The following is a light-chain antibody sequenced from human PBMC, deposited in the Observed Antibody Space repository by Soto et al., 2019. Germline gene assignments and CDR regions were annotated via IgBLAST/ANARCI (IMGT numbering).Light chain of an antibody. CDR2: EAS. J-gene: IGKJ4*02. Sequence: IDMTPSEAYLSGYAGDRVTLSCRASQSISSNLAWYQQKPGKAPRLLIYEASTRNTGIPARFSGSGSGTDFTLTITSLQSEDFAAYYCQQHHKFPRTFGGGTKVDIK. CDR1: QSISSN. CDR3: QQHHKFPRT. V-gene: IGKV3-15*01.